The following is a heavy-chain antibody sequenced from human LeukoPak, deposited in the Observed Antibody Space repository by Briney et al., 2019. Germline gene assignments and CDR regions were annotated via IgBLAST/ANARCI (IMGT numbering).Heavy chain of an antibody. D-gene: IGHD4/OR15-4a*01. J-gene: IGHJ5*02. V-gene: IGHV1-69*05. CDR3: AWCHDYQFRNWFDP. CDR1: GGTFSSYA. CDR2: IIPIFGTA. Sequence: SVKVSCKASGGTFSSYAISWVRQAPGQGLEWMGGIIPIFGTANYAQKFQGRVTITTDESTSTAYMELSSLRSEDTAVYYCAWCHDYQFRNWFDPWGQGTLVTVSS.